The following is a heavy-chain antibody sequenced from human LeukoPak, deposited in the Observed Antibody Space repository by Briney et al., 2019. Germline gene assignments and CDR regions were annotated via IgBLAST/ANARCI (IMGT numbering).Heavy chain of an antibody. V-gene: IGHV3-23*01. CDR1: GFTFSSYA. CDR2: ISGSGGST. D-gene: IGHD2-8*01. CDR3: AKCRISGTRTNGVCHDRPFDY. J-gene: IGHJ4*02. Sequence: GGSLRLSCAASGFTFSSYAMSWVRQAPGKGLEWVSAISGSGGSTYYADSVKGRFTISRDNSKNTPYLQMNSLRAEDTAVYYCAKCRISGTRTNGVCHDRPFDYWGQGTLVTVSS.